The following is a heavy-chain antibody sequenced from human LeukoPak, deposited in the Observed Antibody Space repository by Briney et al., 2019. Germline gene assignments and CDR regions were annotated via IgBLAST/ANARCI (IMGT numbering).Heavy chain of an antibody. CDR2: IYYSGST. Sequence: KPSETLSLTCTVSGGSISSSSYYWGWIRQPPGKGLEWIGSIYYSGSTYYNPSLKSRVTISVDTSKNQFSLKLSSVTAADTAVYYCARYCSSTNCYKGGFDPWGQGTLVTVSS. J-gene: IGHJ5*02. CDR3: ARYCSSTNCYKGGFDP. V-gene: IGHV4-39*01. D-gene: IGHD2-2*02. CDR1: GGSISSSSYY.